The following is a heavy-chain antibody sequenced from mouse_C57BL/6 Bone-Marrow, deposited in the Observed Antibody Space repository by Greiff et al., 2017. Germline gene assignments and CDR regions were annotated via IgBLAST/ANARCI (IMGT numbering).Heavy chain of an antibody. J-gene: IGHJ1*03. D-gene: IGHD1-1*01. V-gene: IGHV1-52*01. CDR1: GYTFTSYS. CDR2: IDPSDSET. Sequence: QVQLQQPGAELVRPGSSVKLSCKASGYTFTSYSMHWVKQRPIQGLEWIGNIDPSDSETHYNQKFKDKATLTVDKSSSTAYMQLSSLTSEDSAVYYCAGGDYYGSGSHFDVWGTGTTVTVSS. CDR3: AGGDYYGSGSHFDV.